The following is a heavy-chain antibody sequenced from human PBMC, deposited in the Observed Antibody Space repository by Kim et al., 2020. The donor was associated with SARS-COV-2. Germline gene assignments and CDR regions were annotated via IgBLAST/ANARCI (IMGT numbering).Heavy chain of an antibody. CDR3: ARGAYKEWELPHFDY. J-gene: IGHJ4*02. Sequence: QKFQGRVTMTRDTSISTAYMELSRLRSDDTTVYYCARGAYKEWELPHFDYWGQGTLVTVSS. D-gene: IGHD1-26*01. V-gene: IGHV1-2*02.